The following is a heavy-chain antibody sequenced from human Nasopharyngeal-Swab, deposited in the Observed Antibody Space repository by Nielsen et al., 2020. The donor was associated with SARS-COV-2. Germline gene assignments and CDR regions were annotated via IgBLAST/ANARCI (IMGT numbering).Heavy chain of an antibody. CDR3: ARGVQL. CDR1: GFTFSDYA. D-gene: IGHD5-18*01. V-gene: IGHV3-23*03. CDR2: IYSGGIYSGGSST. Sequence: GESLKISCAASGFTFSDYAMSWVRQAPEKGLEWVSLIYSGGIYSGGSSTYYADSVKGRFTISRHNSKNTLYLQMNSLRAEDTAVYYCARGVQLWGQGTLVTVSS. J-gene: IGHJ4*02.